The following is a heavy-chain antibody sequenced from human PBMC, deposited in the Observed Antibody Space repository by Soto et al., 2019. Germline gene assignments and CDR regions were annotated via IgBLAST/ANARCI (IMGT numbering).Heavy chain of an antibody. V-gene: IGHV1-69*13. CDR2: IIPVVGKA. J-gene: IGHJ4*02. CDR1: GSTFSSYA. Sequence: AASVKVSCKAPGSTFSSYAIDWVRQAPGQGLEWMGGIIPVVGKANYAQKFQNRVTISADESTSTAYMEVSSLRSEDTAVYFCARASTYFYNQWGQGTLVTVSS. CDR3: ARASTYFYNQ. D-gene: IGHD3-10*01.